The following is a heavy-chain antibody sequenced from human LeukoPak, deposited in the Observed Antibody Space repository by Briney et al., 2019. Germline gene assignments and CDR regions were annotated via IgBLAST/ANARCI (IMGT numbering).Heavy chain of an antibody. CDR1: GYSFTNYW. D-gene: IGHD1-26*01. CDR3: ARRRDLYSGSYYPFDY. Sequence: GESLRISCKGSGYSFTNYWIGWVRQMPGKGLKWMGIIYPGDSDARYSPSFQGQVTISADKSISTAYLQWSSLKASDTAMYYCARRRDLYSGSYYPFDYWGQGTLVTVSS. J-gene: IGHJ4*02. V-gene: IGHV5-51*01. CDR2: IYPGDSDA.